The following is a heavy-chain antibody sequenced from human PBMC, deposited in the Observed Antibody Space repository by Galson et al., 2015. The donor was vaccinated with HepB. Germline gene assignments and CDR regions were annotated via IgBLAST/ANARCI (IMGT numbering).Heavy chain of an antibody. CDR1: GFPFSNFW. CDR2: ISGSGSRT. V-gene: IGHV3-23*01. Sequence: SLRLSCAASGFPFSNFWMSWVRQAPGKGLEWVSDISGSGSRTSYADSVEGRFTVSRDNSRSTLYLEMNSLRPDDTAIYYCAREGGEWGQGTLVSVSS. D-gene: IGHD3-10*01. J-gene: IGHJ1*01. CDR3: AREGGE.